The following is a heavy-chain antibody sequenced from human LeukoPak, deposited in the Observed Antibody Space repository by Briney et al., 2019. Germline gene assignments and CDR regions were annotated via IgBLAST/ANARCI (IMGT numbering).Heavy chain of an antibody. CDR2: IHYSGNT. J-gene: IGHJ4*02. D-gene: IGHD3-3*01. V-gene: IGHV4-39*01. Sequence: SETLSLTCTVSGGSTSSSNYYWGWIRQPPGKGLEWIGGIHYSGNTYYNPSLKSRVTISVDTSKNQFSLKLSSVTAADTAVYYCARLGAGPTYYDFWSGYSSFYLDYWGQGTLVTVSS. CDR3: ARLGAGPTYYDFWSGYSSFYLDY. CDR1: GGSTSSSNYY.